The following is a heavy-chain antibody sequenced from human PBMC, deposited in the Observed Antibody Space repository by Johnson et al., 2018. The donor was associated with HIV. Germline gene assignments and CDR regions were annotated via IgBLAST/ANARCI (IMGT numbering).Heavy chain of an antibody. Sequence: VQLVESGGGLIQPGGSLRLSCAASGFTVRSNYMSWVRQAPGRGLEWVSVIYSGGSTYYADSVTGRFTISRDNSKNTLSLQMNSLRAEATAVYYCASHQTAGLRLGDLSSYDAFDIWGQGTMVTVSS. CDR3: ASHQTAGLRLGDLSSYDAFDI. V-gene: IGHV3-53*01. CDR1: GFTVRSNY. J-gene: IGHJ3*02. D-gene: IGHD3-16*02. CDR2: IYSGGST.